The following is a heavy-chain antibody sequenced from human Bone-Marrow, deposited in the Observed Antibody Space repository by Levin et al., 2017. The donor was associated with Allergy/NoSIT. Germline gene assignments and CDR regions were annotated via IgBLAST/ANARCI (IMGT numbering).Heavy chain of an antibody. CDR3: AREYRYGSGSYDTWFDP. CDR1: GGSVSSGSYY. V-gene: IGHV4-61*01. CDR2: IYYSGST. D-gene: IGHD3-10*01. Sequence: ESLKISCTVSGGSVSSGSYYWSWIRQPPGKGLEWIGYIYYSGSTNYNPSLKSRVTISVDTSKNQFSLKLSSVTAADTAVYYCAREYRYGSGSYDTWFDPWGQGTLVTVSS. J-gene: IGHJ5*02.